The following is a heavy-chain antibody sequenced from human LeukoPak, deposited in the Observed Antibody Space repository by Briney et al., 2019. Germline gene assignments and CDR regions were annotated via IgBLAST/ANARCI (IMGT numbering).Heavy chain of an antibody. V-gene: IGHV4-4*02. CDR2: IYHSGST. J-gene: IGHJ4*02. Sequence: PSETLSLTCAVSGGSISSSNWWSWARQPPGKGLEWIGEIYHSGSTNYNPSLKRRVTISVDKSKNQFSLKLSSVTAAATAVYYCATRTVTAFDYWGQGTLVTVSS. CDR1: GGSISSSNW. CDR3: ATRTVTAFDY. D-gene: IGHD4-17*01.